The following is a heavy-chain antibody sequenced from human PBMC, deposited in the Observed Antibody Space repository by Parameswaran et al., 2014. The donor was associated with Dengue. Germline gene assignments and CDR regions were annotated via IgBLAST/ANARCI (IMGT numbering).Heavy chain of an antibody. CDR3: AGAGDTSVVASKYYYGMDV. J-gene: IGHJ6*02. V-gene: IGHV1-69*02. CDR2: IIPIFGIP. Sequence: PGASVKVSCKASGGTFSSYSLNWVRQAPGQGLEWMGRIIPIFGIPNYAQKFQGRVTITADTSTRTAYMELSSLTSEDTAVYYCAGAGDTSVVASKYYYGMDVWGQGTTVTVSS. CDR1: GGTFSSYS. D-gene: IGHD1-26*01.